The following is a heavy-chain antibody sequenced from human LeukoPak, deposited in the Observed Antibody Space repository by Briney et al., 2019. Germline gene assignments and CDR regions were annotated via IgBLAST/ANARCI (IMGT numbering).Heavy chain of an antibody. CDR2: ISYDGSNK. J-gene: IGHJ4*02. Sequence: GGSLRLSCAASGFTFSSYAMHWVRQAPGKGLERVAVISYDGSNKYYADSVKGRFTISRDNSKNTLYLQMNSLRAEDTAVYYCARAQAYWGQGTLVTVSS. CDR3: ARAQAY. V-gene: IGHV3-30*04. CDR1: GFTFSSYA.